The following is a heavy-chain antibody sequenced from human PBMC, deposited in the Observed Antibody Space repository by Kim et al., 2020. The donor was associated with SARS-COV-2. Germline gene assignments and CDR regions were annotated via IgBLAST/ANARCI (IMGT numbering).Heavy chain of an antibody. D-gene: IGHD3-22*01. CDR1: GFTFSSYG. V-gene: IGHV3-30*18. J-gene: IGHJ4*02. CDR2: ISYDGSNK. Sequence: GGSLRLSCAASGFTFSSYGMHWVRQAPGKGLEWVAVISYDGSNKYYADSVKGRFTISRDNSKNTLYLQMNSLRAEDTAVYYCAKGRTYYYDSSGYYYKDGTSEFAYWGQGTLVTVSS. CDR3: AKGRTYYYDSSGYYYKDGTSEFAY.